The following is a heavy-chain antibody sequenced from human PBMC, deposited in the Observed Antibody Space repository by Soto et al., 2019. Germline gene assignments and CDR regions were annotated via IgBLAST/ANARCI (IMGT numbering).Heavy chain of an antibody. CDR2: IHSGGVT. CDR3: AKDKLNVAVSGHIY. J-gene: IGHJ4*02. CDR1: GFTFSYYW. D-gene: IGHD6-19*01. Sequence: GGSLRLSCAASGFTFSYYWMHWVRQAPGQGLVWVSRIHSGGVTYYADSVKGRFTISRDNSKNTLYLQMNSLRAEDTAVYYCAKDKLNVAVSGHIYWGQGTLVTVSS. V-gene: IGHV3-53*01.